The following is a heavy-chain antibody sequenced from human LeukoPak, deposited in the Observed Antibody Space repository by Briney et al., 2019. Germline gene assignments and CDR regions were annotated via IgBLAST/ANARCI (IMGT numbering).Heavy chain of an antibody. D-gene: IGHD3-10*01. CDR1: GDTFTNYA. CDR2: INAGNGNT. V-gene: IGHV1-3*01. J-gene: IGHJ4*02. Sequence: ASVKVSCKASGDTFTNYAIHWVRQAPGQRLEWMGWINAGNGNTKYPQKFQGRVTITRDTSASTAYMELSSLRSEDTAVYYCARRYGSGSYRGFDYWGQGTLVTVSS. CDR3: ARRYGSGSYRGFDY.